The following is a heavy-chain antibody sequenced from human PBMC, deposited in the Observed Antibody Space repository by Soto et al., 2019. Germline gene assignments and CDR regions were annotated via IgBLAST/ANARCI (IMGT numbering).Heavy chain of an antibody. J-gene: IGHJ1*01. CDR1: GFTFSSSG. Sequence: QVQLVESGGGVVQPGRSLRLSCAASGFTFSSSGMHWVRQAPGKGLEWVAVISYDGSNKYYADSVKGRFTISRDNSKNTLYLQMNSLRAEDTAVYYCAKDRAIVVVGGYFQHWGQGTLVTVSS. V-gene: IGHV3-30*18. D-gene: IGHD3-22*01. CDR2: ISYDGSNK. CDR3: AKDRAIVVVGGYFQH.